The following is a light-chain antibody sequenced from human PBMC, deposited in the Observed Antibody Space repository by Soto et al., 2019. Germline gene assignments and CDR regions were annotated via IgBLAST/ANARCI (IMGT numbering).Light chain of an antibody. CDR1: SSDVGSYNL. V-gene: IGLV2-23*01. CDR2: EDT. Sequence: QSVLTQPASVSGSPGQSISISCTGTSSDVGSYNLVSWYQHHPGKAPKLIIFEDTKRPSGVSNRFSGSKSGNTASLTISGLQADDEADYCCCSYAGSSTWVFGGGTQLTVL. CDR3: CSYAGSSTWV. J-gene: IGLJ7*01.